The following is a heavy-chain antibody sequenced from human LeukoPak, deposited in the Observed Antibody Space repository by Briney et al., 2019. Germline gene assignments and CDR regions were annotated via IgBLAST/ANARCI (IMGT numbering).Heavy chain of an antibody. D-gene: IGHD3-22*01. Sequence: KPSETLSLTCAVYGGSFSGYYWSWIRQPPGKGLEWIGEINHSGSTNYNPSLKSRVTISVDTSKNQFSLKLSSVTAADTAVYYCARGRYYYDSSGYRPWYYFDYWGQGTLVTVSS. J-gene: IGHJ4*02. CDR2: INHSGST. CDR3: ARGRYYYDSSGYRPWYYFDY. CDR1: GGSFSGYY. V-gene: IGHV4-34*01.